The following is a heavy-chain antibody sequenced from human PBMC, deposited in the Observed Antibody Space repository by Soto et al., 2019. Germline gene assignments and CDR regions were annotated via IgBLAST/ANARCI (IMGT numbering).Heavy chain of an antibody. CDR1: GYTFTSYG. Sequence: ASVKVSCKASGYTFTSYGISWLRQSPGQGLEWMGWISAYNGNTNYAQKLQGRVTMTTDTSTSTAYMELRSLRSDDTAVYYCARGTDYYDSSGYYGNLDYWGQGTLVTV. CDR3: ARGTDYYDSSGYYGNLDY. V-gene: IGHV1-18*01. J-gene: IGHJ4*02. CDR2: ISAYNGNT. D-gene: IGHD3-22*01.